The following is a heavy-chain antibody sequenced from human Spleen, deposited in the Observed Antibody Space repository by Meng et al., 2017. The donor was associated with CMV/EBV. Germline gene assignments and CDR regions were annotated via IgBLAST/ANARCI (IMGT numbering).Heavy chain of an antibody. D-gene: IGHD3-3*01. V-gene: IGHV3-21*01. CDR3: ARGPYSLDWSGYENYYYYGMDV. J-gene: IGHJ6*02. CDR2: ISSSSSYI. CDR1: GFTFSSYS. Sequence: GESLKISCAASGFTFSSYSMNWVRQAPGKGLEWVSSISSSSSYIYYADSVKGRFTISRDNAKNSLYLQMNSLRVEDTAVYYCARGPYSLDWSGYENYYYYGMDVWGQGTTVTVSS.